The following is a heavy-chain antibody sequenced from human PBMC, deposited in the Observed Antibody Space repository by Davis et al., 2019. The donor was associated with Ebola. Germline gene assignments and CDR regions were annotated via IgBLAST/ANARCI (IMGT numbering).Heavy chain of an antibody. CDR3: ARDWSSYSSGRSMDV. D-gene: IGHD2-15*01. V-gene: IGHV4-59*12. CDR1: SDSINDLY. Sequence: SETLSLTCTVSSDSINDLYWSWIRQPPGRGLEWIGYIFYSGSTTYNPSLKSRVTISVDTSKNQFSLQLRSVTAADTAVYYCARDWSSYSSGRSMDVWGQGTTVTVSS. CDR2: IFYSGST. J-gene: IGHJ6*02.